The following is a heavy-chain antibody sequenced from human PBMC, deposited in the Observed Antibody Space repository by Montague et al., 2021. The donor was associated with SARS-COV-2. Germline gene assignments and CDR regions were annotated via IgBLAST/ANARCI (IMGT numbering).Heavy chain of an antibody. Sequence: SETLSLTCIVSGSSVRSYYWSWIRQPPGKGLEWIGYIYDSGSTNYNPSLKSRVTISVDTSKNQFSLKLSSVTAADTAVYYCARDNAVTTFEGPYYIDSWGQGTLVTVSA. V-gene: IGHV4-59*02. CDR3: ARDNAVTTFEGPYYIDS. CDR2: IYDSGST. D-gene: IGHD4-17*01. J-gene: IGHJ4*02. CDR1: GSSVRSYY.